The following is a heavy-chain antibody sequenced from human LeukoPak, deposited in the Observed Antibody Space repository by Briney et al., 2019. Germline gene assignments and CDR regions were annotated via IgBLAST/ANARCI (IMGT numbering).Heavy chain of an antibody. V-gene: IGHV1-2*02. CDR1: GYTFTGYY. CDR2: INPNSGGT. CDR3: ARGDDSSGYAPSTYGMDV. J-gene: IGHJ6*02. Sequence: GASVKVSCKASGYTFTGYYMHWVRQAPGQGLEWMGWINPNSGGTNYAQKLQGRVTMTRDTSISTAYMELSRLRSDDTAVYYCARGDDSSGYAPSTYGMDVWGQGTTVTVSS. D-gene: IGHD3-22*01.